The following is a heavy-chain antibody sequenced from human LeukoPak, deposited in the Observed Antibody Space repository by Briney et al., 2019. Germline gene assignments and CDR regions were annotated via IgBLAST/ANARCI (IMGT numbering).Heavy chain of an antibody. D-gene: IGHD6-19*01. CDR3: ARRVSGREKYFDY. Sequence: GGSLRLSCAASGFTFSTYWVSWVRQAPGKGLEWVANMRQDGGEIYYVDSVKGRFNISRDNAKNSLSLQMNGLRAEDTAVYYCARRVSGREKYFDYWGQGTLVTVSS. CDR1: GFTFSTYW. CDR2: MRQDGGEI. V-gene: IGHV3-7*01. J-gene: IGHJ4*02.